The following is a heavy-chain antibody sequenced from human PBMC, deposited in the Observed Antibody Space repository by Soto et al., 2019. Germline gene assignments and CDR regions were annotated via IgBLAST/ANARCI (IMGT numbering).Heavy chain of an antibody. Sequence: GESLKISCKGSGYSFTSYWISWVRQMPGKGLEWMGRIDPSDSYTNYSPSFQGHVTISADKSISTAYLQWSSLKASDTAMYYCARLPDSSGHYYYSVLDYWGQGTLGSLSS. D-gene: IGHD3-22*01. J-gene: IGHJ4*02. CDR3: ARLPDSSGHYYYSVLDY. V-gene: IGHV5-10-1*01. CDR2: IDPSDSYT. CDR1: GYSFTSYW.